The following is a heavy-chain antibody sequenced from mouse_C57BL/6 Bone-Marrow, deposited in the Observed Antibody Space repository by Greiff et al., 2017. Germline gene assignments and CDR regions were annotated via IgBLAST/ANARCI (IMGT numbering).Heavy chain of an antibody. CDR2: IRSKSNNYAT. V-gene: IGHV10-1*01. CDR3: VSYDYDLAY. J-gene: IGHJ3*01. D-gene: IGHD2-4*01. Sequence: DVMLVESGGGLVQPKGSLKLSCAASGFSFNTYAMNWVRQAPGKGLEWVARIRSKSNNYATYYADSVKDRFTISRDDSESMLYLQMNNLKTEDTAMYYCVSYDYDLAYWGQGTLVTVSA. CDR1: GFSFNTYA.